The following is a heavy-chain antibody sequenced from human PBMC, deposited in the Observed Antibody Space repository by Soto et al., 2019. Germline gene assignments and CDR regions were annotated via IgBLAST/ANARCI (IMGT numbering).Heavy chain of an antibody. D-gene: IGHD6-19*01. CDR3: AKGAVAGTPTSYYYYGMDV. J-gene: IGHJ6*02. CDR1: GGTFRTYA. V-gene: IGHV1-69*11. Sequence: QVQLLQSGAEVKKPGSSVRVSCEASGGTFRTYAISWVRQAPGQGLEWMGEIIPILGTVNYAQKCQGRVTITADESTTTVYMDLRSLRSEDTAVYYCAKGAVAGTPTSYYYYGMDVWGQGTTVTVSS. CDR2: IIPILGTV.